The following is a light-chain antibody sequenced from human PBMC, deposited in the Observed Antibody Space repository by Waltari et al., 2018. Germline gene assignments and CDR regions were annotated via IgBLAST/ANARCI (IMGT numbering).Light chain of an antibody. CDR1: QSLVHTDGNTH. CDR2: RVF. J-gene: IGKJ2*01. Sequence: DVVMTQSPLTLPVTLGQPASISCKSSQSLVHTDGNTHLNWFQQRPGQSPMRLIYRVFNRDSGVPDRFSGSGSCTDFTLKISRVEAEDVGVYYCMQGTHWPYTFGQGTKLDIK. CDR3: MQGTHWPYT. V-gene: IGKV2-30*02.